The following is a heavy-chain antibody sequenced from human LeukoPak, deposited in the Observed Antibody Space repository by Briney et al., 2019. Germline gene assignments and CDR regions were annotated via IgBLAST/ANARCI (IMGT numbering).Heavy chain of an antibody. D-gene: IGHD3-10*01. CDR2: IKSRTDGGTT. Sequence: GRSLRLSCAASGFTFSDYGIHWVRQAPGRGLEWVGRIKSRTDGGTTDYAAPVKGRFTISRDDSKKTLHLQMNSLKTEDTGVYYCTTDAPYYGSGSYFSDFQHWGQGTLVTVSS. CDR3: TTDAPYYGSGSYFSDFQH. J-gene: IGHJ1*01. CDR1: GFTFSDYG. V-gene: IGHV3-15*01.